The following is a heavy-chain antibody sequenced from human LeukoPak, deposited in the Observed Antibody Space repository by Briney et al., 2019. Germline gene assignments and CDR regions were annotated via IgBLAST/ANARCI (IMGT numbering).Heavy chain of an antibody. CDR1: GFTFSDYY. Sequence: GGSLRLSCAASGFTFSDYYMSWIRQAPGKWLEWVSYISSSSSYTNYADSLEGRFTISRDNAKNSLYLQMNSLRAEDTAVYYCARVPVVAATPLFHAWFDPWGQGTLVTVSS. V-gene: IGHV3-11*05. CDR2: ISSSSSYT. D-gene: IGHD2-15*01. J-gene: IGHJ5*02. CDR3: ARVPVVAATPLFHAWFDP.